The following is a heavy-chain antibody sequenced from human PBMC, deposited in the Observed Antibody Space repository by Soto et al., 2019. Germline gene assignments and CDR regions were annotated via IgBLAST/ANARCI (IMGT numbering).Heavy chain of an antibody. J-gene: IGHJ6*02. V-gene: IGHV4-31*03. CDR1: GGSISSGCYY. CDR3: ARDKYYYGSGKEGMDV. CDR2: IYYIGST. D-gene: IGHD3-10*01. Sequence: SETLSLTCTVSGGSISSGCYYWTWIRQHPGKGLEWIGYIYYIGSTYYNPSLKSRVTISVDTSKNQFSLKLSSVTAADTAVYYCARDKYYYGSGKEGMDVWGQGTTVTVSS.